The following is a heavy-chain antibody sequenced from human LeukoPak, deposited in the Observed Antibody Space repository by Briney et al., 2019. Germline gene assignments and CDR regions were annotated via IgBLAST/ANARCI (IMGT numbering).Heavy chain of an antibody. J-gene: IGHJ5*02. CDR2: IYYSGST. CDR3: ARVGFYGFDP. D-gene: IGHD2/OR15-2a*01. CDR1: GGSISSGDYY. Sequence: SETLSLTCTVSGGSISSGDYYWSWIRQPPGKGLEWIGYIYYSGSTYYNPSLKSRVTISVGTSKNQFSLKLSSVTAADTAVYYCARVGFYGFDPWGQGTLVTVSS. V-gene: IGHV4-30-4*01.